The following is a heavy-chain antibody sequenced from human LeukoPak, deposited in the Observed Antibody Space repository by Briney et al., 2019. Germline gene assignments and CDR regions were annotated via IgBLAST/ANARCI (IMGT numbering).Heavy chain of an antibody. J-gene: IGHJ4*02. CDR2: MFHSGST. V-gene: IGHV4-38-2*02. D-gene: IGHD1-26*01. CDR3: ARDWGSYRPYYFDY. CDR1: GYSISNGYY. Sequence: SETLSLTCTVSGYSISNGYYWGWIRQPPGKGLEWIGSMFHSGSTDYNPSLKSRVTMSVDTSKNQFSLKLSSVTAADTAVYYCARDWGSYRPYYFDYWGQGILVTVSS.